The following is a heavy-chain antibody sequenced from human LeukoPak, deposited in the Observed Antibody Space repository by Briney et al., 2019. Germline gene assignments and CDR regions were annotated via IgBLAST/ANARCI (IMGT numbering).Heavy chain of an antibody. CDR3: AILGPLDY. J-gene: IGHJ4*02. V-gene: IGHV3-23*01. CDR1: GLTFRAYG. Sequence: GSLRLSCAASGLTFRAYGMSWVRQAPGKGLEWVSSISGGGDTTYYADSVRGRFTISGDNSKNTMYLQMNSLRAEDTAVYYCAILGPLDYWGQGTLVAVSS. CDR2: ISGGGDTT.